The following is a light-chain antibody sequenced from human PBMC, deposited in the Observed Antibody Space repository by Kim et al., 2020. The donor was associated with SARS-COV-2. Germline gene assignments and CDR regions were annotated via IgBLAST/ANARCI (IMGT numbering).Light chain of an antibody. J-gene: IGLJ1*01. CDR2: YDS. V-gene: IGLV3-21*04. CDR1: NIGSKS. Sequence: SYDLTQPPSVSVAPGKTARITCGGNNIGSKSVHWYQQKPGQAPVLVIYYDSDRPSGIPERFSGSNSGNTATLTISMVEAGDEADYYCQVWDSSSDHVFGTGTKVTVL. CDR3: QVWDSSSDHV.